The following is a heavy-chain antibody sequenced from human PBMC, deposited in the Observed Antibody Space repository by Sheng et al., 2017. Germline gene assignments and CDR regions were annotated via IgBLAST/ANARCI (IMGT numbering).Heavy chain of an antibody. CDR1: GGTFSSYA. CDR2: IIPILGIA. J-gene: IGHJ6*03. V-gene: IGHV1-69*10. Sequence: QVQLVQSGAEVKKPGSSVKVSCKASGGTFSSYAISWVRQAPGQGLEWMGGIIPILGIANYAQKFQGRVTITADKSTSTAYMELSSLRSEDTAVYYCARGDYYDSSGYSYYYYYMDVWGQGTTVTVSS. D-gene: IGHD3-22*01. CDR3: ARGDYYDSSGYSYYYYYMDV.